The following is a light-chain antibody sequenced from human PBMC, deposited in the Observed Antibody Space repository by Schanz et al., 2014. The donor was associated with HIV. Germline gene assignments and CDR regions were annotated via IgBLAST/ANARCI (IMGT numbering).Light chain of an antibody. J-gene: IGKJ4*01. CDR3: QQRYSWPLT. CDR2: GAS. CDR1: QSVSSN. V-gene: IGKV3-15*01. Sequence: EIVMTQSPATLSVSPGERATLSCRASQSVSSNLAWYQQKPGQAPRLLIYGASTRATGIPARFSGSGSGTDFTLTISSLEPEDFAVYYCQQRYSWPLTFGGGTKLELK.